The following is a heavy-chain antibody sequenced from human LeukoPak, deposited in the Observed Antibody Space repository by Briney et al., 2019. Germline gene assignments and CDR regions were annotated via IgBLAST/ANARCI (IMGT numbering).Heavy chain of an antibody. CDR1: GFTFSSYG. J-gene: IGHJ2*01. CDR2: IWYDGSNK. V-gene: IGHV3-33*01. CDR3: ARDYLDWYFDL. Sequence: PGGSLRLSCAASGFTFSSYGMHWVRQAPGKGLEWVAVIWYDGSNKYYADSVKGRFTISRDNSKNTLYLQMNSLRAEDTAVYYCARDYLDWYFDLWGRGTLVTVCS.